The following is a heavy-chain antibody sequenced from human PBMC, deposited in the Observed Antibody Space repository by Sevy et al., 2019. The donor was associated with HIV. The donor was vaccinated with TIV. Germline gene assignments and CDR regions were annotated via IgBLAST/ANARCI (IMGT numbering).Heavy chain of an antibody. CDR3: ARERKMYDSSGYYFHFDY. D-gene: IGHD3-22*01. CDR1: GFHFSSFC. J-gene: IGHJ4*02. V-gene: IGHV3-48*02. CDR2: LSRSSSTI. Sequence: GSLRLSCSASGFHFSSFCLNWVRQAPGEGLEWGLFLSRSSSTIYYAESVKGRFTISRDNAKNSLYLQMNSLRDEDTAVYYCARERKMYDSSGYYFHFDYWGQGTLVTVSS.